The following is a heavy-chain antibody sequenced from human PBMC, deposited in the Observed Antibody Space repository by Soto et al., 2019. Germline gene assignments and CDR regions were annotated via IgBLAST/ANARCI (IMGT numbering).Heavy chain of an antibody. CDR3: AADGGYCSGGSCYSYAFDI. Sequence: ASVKVSCKASGFTFTSSAMQWVRQARGQRLGWIGWIVVGSGNTNYAQKFQERVTITRDMSTSTAYMELSSLRSEDTAVYYCAADGGYCSGGSCYSYAFDIWGQGTMVTVSS. J-gene: IGHJ3*02. V-gene: IGHV1-58*02. CDR2: IVVGSGNT. D-gene: IGHD2-15*01. CDR1: GFTFTSSA.